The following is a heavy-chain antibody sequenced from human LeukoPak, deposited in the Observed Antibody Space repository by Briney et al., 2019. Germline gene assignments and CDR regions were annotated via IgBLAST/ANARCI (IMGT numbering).Heavy chain of an antibody. J-gene: IGHJ4*02. Sequence: AGGSLRLSCVASGFSFRNYAIHWVRQAPGKGLEYVSVINTDGWITYYADSVKGRFTISRDNPKNTVYLQMGSLRGEDMAVYYCTRDGGSFCDFDYWGQGALVTVSS. V-gene: IGHV3-64*02. CDR1: GFSFRNYA. D-gene: IGHD1-26*01. CDR3: TRDGGSFCDFDY. CDR2: INTDGWIT.